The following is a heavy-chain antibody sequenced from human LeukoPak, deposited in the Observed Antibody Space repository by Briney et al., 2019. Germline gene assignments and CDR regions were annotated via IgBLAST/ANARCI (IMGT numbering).Heavy chain of an antibody. V-gene: IGHV3-23*01. Sequence: GGSLRLSCAASVFTFSSYGMSWVRQAPGKGLEWVSAISGSGGSTYYADSVKGRFTISRDNSKNTLYLQMNSLRAEDTAVYYCAKDHDLGGNDYWGQGTLVTVSS. CDR3: AKDHDLGGNDY. CDR2: ISGSGGST. J-gene: IGHJ4*02. CDR1: VFTFSSYG. D-gene: IGHD3/OR15-3a*01.